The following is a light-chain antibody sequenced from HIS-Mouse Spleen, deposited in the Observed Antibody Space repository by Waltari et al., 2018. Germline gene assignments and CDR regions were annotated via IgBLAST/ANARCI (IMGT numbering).Light chain of an antibody. CDR1: TSDVGGSNY. CDR2: DVS. V-gene: IGLV2-11*01. CDR3: CSYAGSYTLV. Sequence: QSALTQPRSVSGSPGQSVTLSCTGTTSDVGGSNYVSWYQQHPGQAPKLMIYDVSKRPSGVPDRFSGSKSGNTASLTISGLQAEDEADYYCCSYAGSYTLVFGGGTKLTVL. J-gene: IGLJ2*01.